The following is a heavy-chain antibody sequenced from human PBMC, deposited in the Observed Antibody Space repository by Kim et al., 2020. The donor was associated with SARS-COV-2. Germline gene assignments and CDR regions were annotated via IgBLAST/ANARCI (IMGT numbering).Heavy chain of an antibody. D-gene: IGHD3-16*01. CDR2: INHSGST. V-gene: IGHV4-34*01. J-gene: IGHJ3*02. CDR1: GGSFSGYY. CDR3: ARPMITFGGVMGVRDAFDI. Sequence: SETLSLTCAVYGGSFSGYYWSWIRQPPGKGLEWIGEINHSGSTNYNPSLKSRVTISVDTSKNQFSLKLSSVTAADTAVYYCARPMITFGGVMGVRDAFDIWGQGTMVTVAS.